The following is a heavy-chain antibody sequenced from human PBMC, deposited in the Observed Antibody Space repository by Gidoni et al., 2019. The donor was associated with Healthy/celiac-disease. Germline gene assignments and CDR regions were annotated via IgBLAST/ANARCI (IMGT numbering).Heavy chain of an antibody. CDR1: GYTFTGYY. J-gene: IGHJ6*03. V-gene: IGHV1-2*02. Sequence: QVQLVQSGAEVKKPGASVKVSCKASGYTFTGYYMHWVRQAPGQGLEWMGWINPNSGGTNYAQKFQGRVTMTRDTSISTAYMELSRLRSDDTAVYYCARDLASLRYYYYYYMDVWGKGTTVTVSS. CDR2: INPNSGGT. D-gene: IGHD3-10*01. CDR3: ARDLASLRYYYYYYMDV.